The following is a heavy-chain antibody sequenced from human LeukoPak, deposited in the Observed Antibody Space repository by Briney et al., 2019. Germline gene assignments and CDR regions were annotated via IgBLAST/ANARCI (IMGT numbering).Heavy chain of an antibody. CDR2: ISSSSSTI. V-gene: IGHV3-48*01. D-gene: IGHD4-17*01. CDR3: ARDYGDRCFDY. J-gene: IGHJ4*02. Sequence: GGSLRLSCAASGFTFSSYSMNWVRQAPGKGLEWVSYISSSSSTIYYADSVKGRFTISRDNAKNSLYLQMNSLRAEDTAVYYCARDYGDRCFDYWGQGTLVAVSS. CDR1: GFTFSSYS.